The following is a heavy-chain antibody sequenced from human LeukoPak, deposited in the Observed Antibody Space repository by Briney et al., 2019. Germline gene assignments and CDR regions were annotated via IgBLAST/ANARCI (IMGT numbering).Heavy chain of an antibody. J-gene: IGHJ3*02. D-gene: IGHD6-6*01. Sequence: SETLSLTCTVSGGSISSGDYYWSWIRQPPGKGLEWIGYIYYSGSTYYNPSLKSRVTISVDTSKNQFSLKLSSVTAADTAVYYCAREEDSSSSEAFDIWGQGTMVTVSS. V-gene: IGHV4-30-4*08. CDR2: IYYSGST. CDR1: GGSISSGDYY. CDR3: AREEDSSSSEAFDI.